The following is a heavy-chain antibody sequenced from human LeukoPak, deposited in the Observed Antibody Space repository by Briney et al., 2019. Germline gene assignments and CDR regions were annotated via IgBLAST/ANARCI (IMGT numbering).Heavy chain of an antibody. J-gene: IGHJ6*02. CDR1: GYTFTSYG. Sequence: ASVKVSCKASGYTFTSYGISWVRQAPGQGLEWMGWISAYNGNTNYAQKPQGRVTMTTDTSTSTAYMELRSLRSDDTAVYYCARSVVPAATSRGDYYYGMDVWGQGTTATVSS. V-gene: IGHV1-18*01. CDR3: ARSVVPAATSRGDYYYGMDV. CDR2: ISAYNGNT. D-gene: IGHD2-2*01.